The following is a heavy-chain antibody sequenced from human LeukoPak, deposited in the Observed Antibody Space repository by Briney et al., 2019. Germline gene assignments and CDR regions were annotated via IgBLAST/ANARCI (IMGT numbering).Heavy chain of an antibody. V-gene: IGHV4-31*03. CDR3: ARDLVKAAAPPEGIDP. J-gene: IGHJ5*02. Sequence: SQTLSLTCTVSGGSISSGGYYWSWIRQHPGKGLEWIVYIYYSGSTYYNPSLKCRVTISVDTSKNQFSLKLNSVTAADTAVYYCARDLVKAAAPPEGIDPWGQGTLVTVSS. CDR2: IYYSGST. D-gene: IGHD2-2*01. CDR1: GGSISSGGYY.